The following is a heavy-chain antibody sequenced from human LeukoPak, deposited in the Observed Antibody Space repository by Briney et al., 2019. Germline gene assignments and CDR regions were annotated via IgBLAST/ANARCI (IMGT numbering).Heavy chain of an antibody. V-gene: IGHV7-4-1*02. CDR3: ARGKSTRSEDDAFDI. CDR2: INTNTGNP. Sequence: GSSVKVSCKASGYTFTSYAMNWVRQAPGQGLEWMGWINTNTGNPTYAQGFTGRFVFSLDTSVSTAYLQISSLKAEDTAVYYCARGKSTRSEDDAFDIWGQGTMVTVSS. J-gene: IGHJ3*02. D-gene: IGHD1-1*01. CDR1: GYTFTSYA.